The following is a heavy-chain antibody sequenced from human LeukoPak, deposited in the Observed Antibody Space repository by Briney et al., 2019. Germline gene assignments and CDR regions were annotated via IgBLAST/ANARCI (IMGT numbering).Heavy chain of an antibody. CDR3: ARDDSSGWYGSHDAFDI. V-gene: IGHV4-61*01. CDR1: GVSISSGSYY. CDR2: IYYSGST. Sequence: SETLSLTCIVSGVSISSGSYYWRWLRQPPGKGLEWIGYIYYSGSTNYNHSLKSRVTISVDTSKNQFSLKLSSVTAADTAVYYCARDDSSGWYGSHDAFDIWGQGTMVAVSS. J-gene: IGHJ3*02. D-gene: IGHD6-19*01.